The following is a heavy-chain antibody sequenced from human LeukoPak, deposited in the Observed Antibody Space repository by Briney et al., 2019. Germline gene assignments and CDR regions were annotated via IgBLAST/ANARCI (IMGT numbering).Heavy chain of an antibody. D-gene: IGHD6-13*01. J-gene: IGHJ4*02. CDR3: AKTRPLDSSSWSHGDY. CDR2: ISGSGDST. CDR1: GFTFSSYA. V-gene: IGHV3-23*01. Sequence: GGSLRLSCAASGFTFSSYAMRWVRQAPGKGLEWVSAISGSGDSTYYGDSVKGRFTISRDNSKNTLYLQMNSLRAEDTAVYYCAKTRPLDSSSWSHGDYWGQGTLVTVSS.